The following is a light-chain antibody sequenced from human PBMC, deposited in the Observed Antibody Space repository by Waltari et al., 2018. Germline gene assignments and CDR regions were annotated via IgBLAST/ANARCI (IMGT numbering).Light chain of an antibody. J-gene: IGLJ2*01. Sequence: QSALTQPASVSGSPGQSITISCTGTSSDIGANDYVSWYQQHPGKAPQLIIFDVDKRPSGISIRFSASKSDNPASLTISGLQAEDEADYYCSSYTRSSRLVFGGGTKLVVL. V-gene: IGLV2-14*03. CDR2: DVD. CDR3: SSYTRSSRLV. CDR1: SSDIGANDY.